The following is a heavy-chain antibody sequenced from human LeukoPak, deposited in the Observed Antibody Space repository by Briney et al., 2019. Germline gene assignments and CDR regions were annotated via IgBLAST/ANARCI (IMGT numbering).Heavy chain of an antibody. CDR1: GDSVSNNSVA. D-gene: IGHD3-10*01. CDR2: TYYRSKWYN. J-gene: IGHJ5*02. Sequence: SQTLSLTCAISGDSVSNNSVAWNWIRHSPSRGLEWLGRTYYRSKWYNDYAVSVKSRITINPETAKNQFSLQLNSVTPEDTAVYYCARDMDYYGLGSYYNSRWFDPWGQGTLVTVSS. V-gene: IGHV6-1*01. CDR3: ARDMDYYGLGSYYNSRWFDP.